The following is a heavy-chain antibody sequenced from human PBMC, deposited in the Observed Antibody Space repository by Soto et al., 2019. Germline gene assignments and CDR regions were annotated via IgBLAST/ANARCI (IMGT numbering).Heavy chain of an antibody. CDR3: ATEWDIVATPYFDY. CDR1: GFTFSSYA. V-gene: IGHV3-30-3*01. CDR2: ISYDGSNK. Sequence: QVQLVESGGGVVQPGRSLRLSCAASGFTFSSYAMHWVRQAPGKGLEWVAVISYDGSNKYYADSVKGRFTISRDNSKNTLYMQMNSLRAEDTGVYCWATEWDIVATPYFDYGGQGTLVTVSS. D-gene: IGHD5-12*01. J-gene: IGHJ4*02.